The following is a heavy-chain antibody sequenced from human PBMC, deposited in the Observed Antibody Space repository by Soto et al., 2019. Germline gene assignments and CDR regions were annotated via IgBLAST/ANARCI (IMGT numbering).Heavy chain of an antibody. V-gene: IGHV3-49*04. D-gene: IGHD1-1*01. CDR3: TSNRYNWNDNWFDP. Sequence: GGSLRLSCTASGFTFGDYAMSWVRQAPGKGLEWVGFIRSKAYGGTTEYAASVKGRFTISRDDSKSIAYLQMNSLKTEDTAVECCTSNRYNWNDNWFDPWGQGTLVTVSS. J-gene: IGHJ5*02. CDR2: IRSKAYGGTT. CDR1: GFTFGDYA.